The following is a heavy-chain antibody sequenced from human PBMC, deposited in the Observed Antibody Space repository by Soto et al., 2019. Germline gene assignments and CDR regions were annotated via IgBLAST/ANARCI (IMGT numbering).Heavy chain of an antibody. V-gene: IGHV4-59*01. Sequence: SETLSLTCTVSGGSISSDYWCWIRQPPGKGLEWIGYIYYSGSTNYNPSLKSRVNISVDTSKNQFSLKLSSVTAADTAVYYCARVQSEVVVLAAIRFDPWGQGTLVTVS. CDR1: GGSISSDY. CDR3: ARVQSEVVVLAAIRFDP. D-gene: IGHD2-2*02. CDR2: IYYSGST. J-gene: IGHJ5*02.